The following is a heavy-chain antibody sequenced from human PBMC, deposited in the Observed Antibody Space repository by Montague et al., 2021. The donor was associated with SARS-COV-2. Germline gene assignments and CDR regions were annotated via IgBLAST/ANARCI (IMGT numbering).Heavy chain of an antibody. CDR3: AGDHEMASEAVYFDG. V-gene: IGHV4-61*02. Sequence: TLSLTCAVSGDSMSSCRYYWTWMRQPAGKRREGIRRIYSSGTTNYSPSLKIPITLLVDTSKNQFSLKLDSVTAADTAVYFCAGDHEMASEAVYFDGWGQGTLVTVSS. D-gene: IGHD5-24*01. CDR1: GDSMSSCRYY. J-gene: IGHJ4*02. CDR2: IYSSGTT.